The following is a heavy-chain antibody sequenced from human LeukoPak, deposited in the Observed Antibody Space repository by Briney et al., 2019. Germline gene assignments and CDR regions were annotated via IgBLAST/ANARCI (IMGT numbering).Heavy chain of an antibody. CDR1: GFTFSRYS. CDR2: ISSTSTFI. J-gene: IGHJ6*03. V-gene: IGHV3-21*01. Sequence: PGGSLRLSCAASGFTFSRYSMNWVRQAPGKGLEWVASISSTSTFIYSADSVKGRFTISRDTAKNSLFLQMNSLRAEDTAIYYCARDYFDSSDYPQTYYYYYKDVWGKGTTVTVSS. D-gene: IGHD3-22*01. CDR3: ARDYFDSSDYPQTYYYYYKDV.